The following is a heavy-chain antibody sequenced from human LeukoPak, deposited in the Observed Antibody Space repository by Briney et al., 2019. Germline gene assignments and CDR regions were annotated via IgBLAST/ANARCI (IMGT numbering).Heavy chain of an antibody. CDR3: ARGSGSYHTAYMN. CDR1: GYSFTSYW. J-gene: IGHJ4*02. V-gene: IGHV5-51*01. D-gene: IGHD1-26*01. CDR2: IYPGDSDT. Sequence: HGESLKISCKGSGYSFTSYWIGWVRQMPGKGLEWMGIIYPGDSDTRYSPSFQGQVTISADKSLSTAYPQWSSLKASDTAMYYCARGSGSYHTAYMNWGQGSPVTVSS.